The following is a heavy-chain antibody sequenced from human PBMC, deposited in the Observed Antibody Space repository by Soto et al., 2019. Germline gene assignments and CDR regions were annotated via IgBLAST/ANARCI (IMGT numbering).Heavy chain of an antibody. V-gene: IGHV4-59*05. CDR3: ARQGSNSSRRLSWFDP. Sequence: SETLSLTCTVSGGSISSYYWSWIRQPPGKGLEYIGSMHYSGATYYNPSLKSRVSISVDTSKSQFSLKLTFVTAADTAVYFCARQGSNSSRRLSWFDPWGQGTLVTVSS. J-gene: IGHJ5*02. D-gene: IGHD3-16*01. CDR2: MHYSGAT. CDR1: GGSISSYY.